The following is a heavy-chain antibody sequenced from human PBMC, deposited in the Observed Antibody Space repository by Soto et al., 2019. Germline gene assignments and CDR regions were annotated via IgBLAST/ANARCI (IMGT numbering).Heavy chain of an antibody. Sequence: QVQLVESGGGMVPPGRSLRLSCAASGFTFSNYAIHWVRQAPGKGLEWVALISYDGYNKYYADSVKGRFTISRDNSKNTVYLQMNSLRPDDTALYYCARDRDSSGLYNWIDPWGQGTLVTVSS. D-gene: IGHD6-19*01. CDR3: ARDRDSSGLYNWIDP. CDR1: GFTFSNYA. CDR2: ISYDGYNK. V-gene: IGHV3-30-3*01. J-gene: IGHJ5*02.